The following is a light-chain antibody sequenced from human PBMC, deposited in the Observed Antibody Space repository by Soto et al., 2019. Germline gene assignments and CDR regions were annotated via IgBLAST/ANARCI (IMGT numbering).Light chain of an antibody. J-gene: IGKJ1*01. CDR1: QSVSSY. Sequence: EIVLTQSPATLSLSPGERATLSCRASQSVSSYLAWYQQKPGQAPRLLIYDASNRATGIPARFSGSGSGTDFTLTITSIETAAFAVYYCQQRSNWPPTFGQATKVDIK. V-gene: IGKV3-11*01. CDR3: QQRSNWPPT. CDR2: DAS.